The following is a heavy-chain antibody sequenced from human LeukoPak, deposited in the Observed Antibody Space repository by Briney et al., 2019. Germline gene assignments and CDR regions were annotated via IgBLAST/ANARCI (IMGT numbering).Heavy chain of an antibody. CDR1: GFTVSSNY. V-gene: IGHV3-53*01. CDR2: IYSGGST. Sequence: PGGSLRLSCAASGFTVSSNYMSWVRQAPGKGLEWVSVIYSGGSTYYADSVKGRFTISRDNSKSTLYLQMNSLRADETAVYYCARASIGYYQVWGSDYWGQGTLVTVSS. J-gene: IGHJ4*02. D-gene: IGHD3-22*01. CDR3: ARASIGYYQVWGSDY.